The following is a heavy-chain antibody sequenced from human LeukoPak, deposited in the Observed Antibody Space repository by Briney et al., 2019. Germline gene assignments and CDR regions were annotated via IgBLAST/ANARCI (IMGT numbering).Heavy chain of an antibody. Sequence: SQTLSLTCTVSGGSISSGGYYWSWIRQPPGKGLEWIGYIYHSGSTNYNPSLKSRVTISIDTSKNQLSLHLTSVSAADSAIYYCARHRRNFNDDHYREGEPNFDYWGQGTLLTISS. CDR1: GGSISSGGYY. V-gene: IGHV4-30-2*01. CDR2: IYHSGST. CDR3: ARHRRNFNDDHYREGEPNFDY. D-gene: IGHD1-1*01. J-gene: IGHJ4*02.